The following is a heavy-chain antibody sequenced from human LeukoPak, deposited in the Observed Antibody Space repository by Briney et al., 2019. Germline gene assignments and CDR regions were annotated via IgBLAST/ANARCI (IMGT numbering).Heavy chain of an antibody. D-gene: IGHD3-3*01. V-gene: IGHV7-4-1*02. CDR2: INTNTGNP. Sequence: ASVKVSCKASGYTFTSYAMNRVRQAPGQGLEWMGWINTNTGNPTYAQGFTGRFVFSLDTSVSTAYLQISSLKAEGTAVYYCARSDVLRFLEWFPFDYWGQEPWSPSPQ. CDR1: GYTFTSYA. CDR3: ARSDVLRFLEWFPFDY. J-gene: IGHJ4*01.